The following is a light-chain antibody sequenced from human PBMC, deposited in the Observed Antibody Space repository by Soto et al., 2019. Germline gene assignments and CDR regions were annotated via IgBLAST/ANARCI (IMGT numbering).Light chain of an antibody. CDR1: RSVLYSSNNKNY. J-gene: IGKJ3*01. V-gene: IGKV4-1*01. Sequence: DTVMTQSPDSLAVSLGERATINCKSSRSVLYSSNNKNYLAWYQQKPGRPPKLLIYWASTRESGVPDRFSGSGSETDFTLTISSLQAEDVAVYYCQQYYSTPFTFGPGTKVDIE. CDR2: WAS. CDR3: QQYYSTPFT.